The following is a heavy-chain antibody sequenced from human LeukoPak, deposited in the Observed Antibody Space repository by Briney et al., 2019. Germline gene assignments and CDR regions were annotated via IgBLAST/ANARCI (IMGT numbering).Heavy chain of an antibody. CDR2: INHSGST. CDR3: AGGGYYYDSSGYYYAPHMDV. CDR1: GGSFSGYY. V-gene: IGHV4-34*01. Sequence: SETLSLTCAVYGGSFSGYYWSWIRQPPGKGLEWIGEINHSGSTNYNPSLKSRVTISVDTSKNQFSLKLSSVTAADTAVYYCAGGGYYYDSSGYYYAPHMDVWGKGTTVTISS. D-gene: IGHD3-22*01. J-gene: IGHJ6*03.